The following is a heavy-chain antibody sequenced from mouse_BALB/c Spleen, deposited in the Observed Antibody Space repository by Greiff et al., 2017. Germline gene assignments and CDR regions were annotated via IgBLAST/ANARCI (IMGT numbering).Heavy chain of an antibody. Sequence: VHVKQSGAELVKPGASVKLSCTASGFNIKDTYMHWVKQRPEQGLEWIGRIDPANGNTKYDPKFQGKATITADTSSNTAYLQLSSLTSEDTAVYYCARESYADYWGQGTTLTVSS. CDR1: GFNIKDTY. CDR2: IDPANGNT. CDR3: ARESYADY. D-gene: IGHD1-1*01. J-gene: IGHJ2*01. V-gene: IGHV14-3*02.